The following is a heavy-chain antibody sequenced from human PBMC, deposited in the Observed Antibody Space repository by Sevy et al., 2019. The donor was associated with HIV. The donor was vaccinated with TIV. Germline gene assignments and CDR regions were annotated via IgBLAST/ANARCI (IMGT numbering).Heavy chain of an antibody. J-gene: IGHJ3*02. CDR2: ISSSSNYI. Sequence: GGSLRRSCIASGFTFSRSSMNWVRQAPGKGLEWVSSISSSSNYIYYADLMKGRFTISRDNAKNSLYLQMNSLRAEDTAVYYCAGDRREMVKGANDSFHIWGQGTMVTVSS. V-gene: IGHV3-21*01. CDR3: AGDRREMVKGANDSFHI. D-gene: IGHD3-10*01. CDR1: GFTFSRSS.